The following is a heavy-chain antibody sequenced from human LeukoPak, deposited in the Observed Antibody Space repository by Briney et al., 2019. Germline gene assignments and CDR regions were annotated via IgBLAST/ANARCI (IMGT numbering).Heavy chain of an antibody. J-gene: IGHJ3*02. V-gene: IGHV4-4*02. CDR2: IYHSGST. CDR3: ARERSGSEIFARSFDI. Sequence: TGGSLRLSCAASGFTFSNAWMSWVRQPPGKGLEWIGEIYHSGSTNYNPSLKSRITISVDKSKNQFSLKLSSVTAADTAVYYCARERSGSEIFARSFDIWGQGTMVTVSS. CDR1: GFTFSNAW. D-gene: IGHD3-3*01.